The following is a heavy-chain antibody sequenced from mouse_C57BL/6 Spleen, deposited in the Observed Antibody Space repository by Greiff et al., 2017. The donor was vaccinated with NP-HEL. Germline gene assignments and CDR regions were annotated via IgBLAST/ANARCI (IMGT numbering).Heavy chain of an antibody. D-gene: IGHD4-1*01. Sequence: QVQLQQSGAELVRPGASVKLSCKASGYTFTDYYINWVKQRPGQGLEWIARIYPGSGNTYYNEKFKGKATLTAEKSSSTAYMQLSSLTSEDSAVYFCARFGVTGTFDYWGQGTTLTVSS. CDR2: IYPGSGNT. CDR1: GYTFTDYY. V-gene: IGHV1-76*01. J-gene: IGHJ2*01. CDR3: ARFGVTGTFDY.